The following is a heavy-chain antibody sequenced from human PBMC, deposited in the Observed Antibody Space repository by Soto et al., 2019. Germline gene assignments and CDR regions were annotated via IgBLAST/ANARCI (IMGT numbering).Heavy chain of an antibody. CDR3: ARGTNWDRGVFDY. CDR1: GGSISGYS. D-gene: IGHD7-27*01. Sequence: QVHLQESGPGLVKPSETLSLICTVSGGSISGYSWSWIRQSPGQGLQWIGYISDGGNTYYNPSLRGRVTRSGETSKNHFSLRLKSATAADTAVYYCARGTNWDRGVFDYWGQGTLVTVSS. V-gene: IGHV4-59*01. CDR2: ISDGGNT. J-gene: IGHJ4*02.